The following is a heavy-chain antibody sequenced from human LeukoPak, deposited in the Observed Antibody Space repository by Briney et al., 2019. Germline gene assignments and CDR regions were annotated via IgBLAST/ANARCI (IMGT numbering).Heavy chain of an antibody. CDR2: IRGIVDPT. CDR3: AKEYTTGKTPVLDY. CDR1: GIIFSTHA. V-gene: IGHV3-23*01. J-gene: IGHJ4*02. Sequence: PGRSLRLSCPVYGIIFSTHAISWVRPAPGKGLEWVSAIRGIVDPTYYADSGKGRFTIFRENSKNTLSLLLTGLGPDDTAVYYCAKEYTTGKTPVLDYWGQGTLVTVSS. D-gene: IGHD1-1*01.